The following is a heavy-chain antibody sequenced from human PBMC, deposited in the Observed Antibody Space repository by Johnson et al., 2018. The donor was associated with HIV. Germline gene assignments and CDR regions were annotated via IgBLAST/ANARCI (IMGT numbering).Heavy chain of an antibody. J-gene: IGHJ3*02. CDR2: IKQDGSER. V-gene: IGHV3-7*01. CDR1: GFTFSSYW. Sequence: VQLVESGGGLVQPGGSLRLSCAASGFTFSSYWMSWVRQAPGKGLEWVANIKQDGSERYSVDSLKGRFTISRDNAKNSLYLQMNSLRAEDTAVFHCARGDVGAFDIWGQGTMVTVSS. D-gene: IGHD1-26*01. CDR3: ARGDVGAFDI.